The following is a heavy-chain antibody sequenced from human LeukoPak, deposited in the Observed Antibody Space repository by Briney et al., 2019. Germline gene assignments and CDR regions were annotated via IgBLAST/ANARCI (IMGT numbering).Heavy chain of an antibody. J-gene: IGHJ4*02. CDR3: ARDSRYYDSTGFEDY. D-gene: IGHD3-22*01. Sequence: ASVKVSCKASGYTFTSYGISWVRQAPGQGLEWMGWISSYNGNTNYAQKLQGRVTMSTDTSTGTAYMELRSLRSDDTAVYYCARDSRYYDSTGFEDYWGQGTLVTVSS. CDR2: ISSYNGNT. CDR1: GYTFTSYG. V-gene: IGHV1-18*01.